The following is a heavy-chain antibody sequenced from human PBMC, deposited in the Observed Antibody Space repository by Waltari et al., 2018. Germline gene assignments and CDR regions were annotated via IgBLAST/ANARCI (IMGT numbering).Heavy chain of an antibody. CDR2: SYAGGGS. CDR1: GFIVSSNY. D-gene: IGHD3-16*01. V-gene: IGHV3-53*02. J-gene: IGHJ3*01. CDR3: ATLGAYLGAFDV. Sequence: EVQLVETGGGLIQPGWSLRLSCAVSGFIVSSNYMSWVRQARGKGLEWVSVSYAGGGSYSADSVRGRFTISRDNSKNTLYLEMNTLRADDTAVYYCATLGAYLGAFDVWGQGTMVTVSS.